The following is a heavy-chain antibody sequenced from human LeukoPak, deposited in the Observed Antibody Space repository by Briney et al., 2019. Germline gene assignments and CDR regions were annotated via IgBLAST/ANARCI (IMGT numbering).Heavy chain of an antibody. D-gene: IGHD3-22*01. V-gene: IGHV3-23*01. CDR2: LTDSGGTT. CDR3: AKDGPRLYYYDSSGYPTFDY. CDR1: GFTFANYA. J-gene: IGHJ4*02. Sequence: GGSLRLSCVASGFTFANYAMGWLRQAPGRRPEWVSSLTDSGGTTYYADSVKGRFTISRDNSKNTLYLQMNSLRAEDTAVYYCAKDGPRLYYYDSSGYPTFDYWGQGTLVTVSS.